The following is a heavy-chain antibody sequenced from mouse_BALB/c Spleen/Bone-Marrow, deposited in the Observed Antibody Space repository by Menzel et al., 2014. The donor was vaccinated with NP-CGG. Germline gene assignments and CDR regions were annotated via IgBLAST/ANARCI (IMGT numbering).Heavy chain of an antibody. CDR1: GFNIKDTY. J-gene: IGHJ3*01. CDR2: IDPANGNT. CDR3: ARSGGYYSYLAWFAY. D-gene: IGHD2-12*01. V-gene: IGHV14-3*02. Sequence: VQLQQSGAELVKPGASVKLSCTASGFNIKDTYMHWVKQRPEQGLEWIGRIDPANGNTKYDPKFQGKATITADTSSNTAYLQLNRLTSDDNAVYFFARSGGYYSYLAWFAYWGQGTLVTVSA.